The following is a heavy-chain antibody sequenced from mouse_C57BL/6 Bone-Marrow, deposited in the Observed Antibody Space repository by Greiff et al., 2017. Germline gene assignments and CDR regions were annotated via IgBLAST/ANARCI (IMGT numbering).Heavy chain of an antibody. V-gene: IGHV1-81*01. Sequence: QVQLQQSGAELARPGASVKLSCKASGYTFTSYGISWVKQRTGQGLEWIGEIYPRSGNTYYNEKFKGKATLTADKSSSTAYMELRSLTSEDSAVYFCARWRIYYDYDGVLWYFDVWGTGTTVTVSS. D-gene: IGHD2-4*01. CDR2: IYPRSGNT. J-gene: IGHJ1*03. CDR1: GYTFTSYG. CDR3: ARWRIYYDYDGVLWYFDV.